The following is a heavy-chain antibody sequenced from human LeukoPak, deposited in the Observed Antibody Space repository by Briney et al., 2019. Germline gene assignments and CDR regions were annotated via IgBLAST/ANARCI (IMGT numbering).Heavy chain of an antibody. CDR3: ARDQEAGWQPKFDP. Sequence: GASVKVSCKASGYTFTSYAMNWVRQAPGQGLEWMGWISAYNGNTNYAQKLQGRVTMTTDTSTSTAYMELRSLRSDDTAVYYCARDQEAGWQPKFDPWGQGTLVTVSS. CDR2: ISAYNGNT. V-gene: IGHV1-18*01. D-gene: IGHD6-19*01. CDR1: GYTFTSYA. J-gene: IGHJ5*02.